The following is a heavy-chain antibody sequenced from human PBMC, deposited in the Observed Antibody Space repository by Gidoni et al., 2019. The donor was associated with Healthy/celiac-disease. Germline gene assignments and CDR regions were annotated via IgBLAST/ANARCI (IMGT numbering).Heavy chain of an antibody. V-gene: IGHV3-48*03. Sequence: VQPVESGGGLVQPGGALRLSGAASGVTLRSYEMNWVRQAPGKGLEWVSYNSSSGSTIYYADSVKSRFTVSRDNAKNSLYLQMNGLGAEDTAVYYCAKDDYGDYWARYFDYWGQGTLVTVSS. CDR1: GVTLRSYE. CDR3: AKDDYGDYWARYFDY. D-gene: IGHD4-17*01. CDR2: NSSSGSTI. J-gene: IGHJ4*02.